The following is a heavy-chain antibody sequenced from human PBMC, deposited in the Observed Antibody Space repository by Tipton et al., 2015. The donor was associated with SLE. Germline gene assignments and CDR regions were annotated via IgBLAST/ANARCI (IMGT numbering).Heavy chain of an antibody. Sequence: TLSLTCAVYGGSFSGYYWSWIRQPPGKGLEWIGEINHSGSTNYNPSLKSRVTTSVDTSKNQFSLKLSSVTAADPAVYYCARIGTNIAAPWWFDPWGQGTLVTVSS. D-gene: IGHD6-6*01. J-gene: IGHJ5*02. CDR3: ARIGTNIAAPWWFDP. V-gene: IGHV4-34*01. CDR2: INHSGST. CDR1: GGSFSGYY.